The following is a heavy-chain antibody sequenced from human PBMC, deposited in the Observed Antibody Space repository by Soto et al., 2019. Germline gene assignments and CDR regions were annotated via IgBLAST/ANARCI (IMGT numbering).Heavy chain of an antibody. CDR2: INPNSGGT. V-gene: IGHV1-2*04. CDR1: GYTIAGYY. Sequence: ASVKVSCKASGYTIAGYYMHWVRQAPGQGLEWMGWINPNSGGTNYAQKFQGWVTMTRDTSISTAYMGLSRLRSDDTAVYYCARTHCISTSCYSPYYYYGMDVWGQGTTVTVSS. CDR3: ARTHCISTSCYSPYYYYGMDV. J-gene: IGHJ6*02. D-gene: IGHD2-2*01.